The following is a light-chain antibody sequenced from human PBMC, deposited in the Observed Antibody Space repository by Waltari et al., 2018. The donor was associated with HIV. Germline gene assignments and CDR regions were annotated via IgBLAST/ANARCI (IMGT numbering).Light chain of an antibody. CDR1: PSLLHSNGYNY. J-gene: IGKJ4*01. CDR2: LGS. Sequence: DIVMTQSPLSLPVTPGEPASISCRSSPSLLHSNGYNYLDWYLQKPGQSPQLLIYLGSNRASGVPDRFSGSGSGTDFTLKITRVEAEDVGVYYCMQVAQTPTFGGGTKVEIK. CDR3: MQVAQTPT. V-gene: IGKV2-28*01.